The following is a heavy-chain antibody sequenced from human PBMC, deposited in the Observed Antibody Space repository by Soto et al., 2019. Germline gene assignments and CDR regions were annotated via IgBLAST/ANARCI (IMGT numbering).Heavy chain of an antibody. CDR2: IYPGDSDT. V-gene: IGHV5-51*01. Sequence: PGESLKISCKGYGYSFPNYWIGWVRQMPGKGLEWMGIIYPGDSDTRYSPSFQGQVTISADKSISTAYLQWSSLKASDTAMYYCARSYSSSWSDNLEPTKKYYGMAVWGQGTTVTVSS. D-gene: IGHD6-13*01. J-gene: IGHJ6*02. CDR1: GYSFPNYW. CDR3: ARSYSSSWSDNLEPTKKYYGMAV.